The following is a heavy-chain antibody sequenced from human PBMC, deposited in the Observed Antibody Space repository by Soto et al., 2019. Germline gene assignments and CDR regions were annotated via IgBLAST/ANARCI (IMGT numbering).Heavy chain of an antibody. V-gene: IGHV1-69*13. D-gene: IGHD2-2*01. J-gene: IGHJ6*02. Sequence: SVKVSCKASGGTFSSYAISWVRQAPGQGLEWMGGIIPIFGTANYAQKFQGRVTITADESTSTAYMELSSLRSEDTAVYYCARARYCSSTSCYRPYYYYYYGMDVWGQGTAVTVSS. CDR2: IIPIFGTA. CDR1: GGTFSSYA. CDR3: ARARYCSSTSCYRPYYYYYYGMDV.